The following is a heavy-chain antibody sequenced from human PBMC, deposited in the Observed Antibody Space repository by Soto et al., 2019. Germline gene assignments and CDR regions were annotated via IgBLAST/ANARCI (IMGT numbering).Heavy chain of an antibody. CDR3: ARDRGSAYYDSSGHAFDI. D-gene: IGHD3-22*01. CDR2: INAGNGNT. J-gene: IGHJ3*02. CDR1: GYTFTSYA. V-gene: IGHV1-3*01. Sequence: ASVKVSCKAPGYTFTSYAMHWVRQAPGQRLEWMGWINAGNGNTKYSQKFQGRVTITRDTSASTAYMELSSLRSEDTAVYYCARDRGSAYYDSSGHAFDIWGQGTMVT.